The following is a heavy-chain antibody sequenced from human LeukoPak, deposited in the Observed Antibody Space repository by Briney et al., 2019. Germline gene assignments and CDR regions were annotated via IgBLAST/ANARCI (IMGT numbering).Heavy chain of an antibody. J-gene: IGHJ4*02. CDR3: ARDRGTWNDDGFDY. CDR2: INHSGST. D-gene: IGHD1-1*01. V-gene: IGHV4-34*01. CDR1: GGSFSGYY. Sequence: PSETLSLTCAVYGGSFSGYYWSWIRQPSGKGLEWIGEINHSGSTNYNPSLKSRVTMSVDTSKNQFSLKLSSVTAADTAVYYCARDRGTWNDDGFDYWGQGTLVTVSS.